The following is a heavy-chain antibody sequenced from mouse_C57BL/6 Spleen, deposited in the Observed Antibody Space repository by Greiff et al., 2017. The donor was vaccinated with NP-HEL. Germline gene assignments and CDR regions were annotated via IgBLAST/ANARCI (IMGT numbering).Heavy chain of an antibody. Sequence: EVNVVESGEGLVKPGGSLKLSCAASGFTFSSYAMSWVRQTPEKRLEWVAYISSGGDYIYYADTVKGRFTISRDNARNTLYLQMSSLKSEDTAMYYCTRAPSAYDGFDYWGQGTTLTVSS. CDR1: GFTFSSYA. CDR2: ISSGGDYI. V-gene: IGHV5-9-1*02. J-gene: IGHJ2*01. CDR3: TRAPSAYDGFDY. D-gene: IGHD2-3*01.